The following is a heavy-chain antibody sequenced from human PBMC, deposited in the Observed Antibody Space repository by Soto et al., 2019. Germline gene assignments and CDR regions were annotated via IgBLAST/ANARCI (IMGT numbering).Heavy chain of an antibody. CDR3: ARDERLDGWWFDP. CDR1: GDTLSTGGYT. CDR2: TYHSGNP. V-gene: IGHV4-30-2*01. Sequence: SETLSLTCDVSGDTLSTGGYTWAWIRQPPGKALEWIGHTYHSGNPYYNPSLKSRVIISVDTSKNQFSLKLSSVTAADTAVYYCARDERLDGWWFDPWRQGTLVTVSS. J-gene: IGHJ5*02. D-gene: IGHD6-19*01.